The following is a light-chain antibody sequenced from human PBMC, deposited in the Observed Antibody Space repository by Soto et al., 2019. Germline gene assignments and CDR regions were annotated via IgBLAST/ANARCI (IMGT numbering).Light chain of an antibody. J-gene: IGKJ2*01. Sequence: DIQMTQSPSILSASVGDRVTITCRASQSINRDLNWYQQKPGKAPKLLMYDASNLERGVPSRFSGSGSGTDFTFTISSLQSEDIATYYCQQYDSPPLTFGQGTKVDIK. CDR3: QQYDSPPLT. CDR2: DAS. V-gene: IGKV1-33*01. CDR1: QSINRD.